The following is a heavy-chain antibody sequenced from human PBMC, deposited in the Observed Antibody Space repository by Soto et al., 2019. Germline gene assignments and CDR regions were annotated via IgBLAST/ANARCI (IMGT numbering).Heavy chain of an antibody. CDR1: GGSISSGGYY. CDR3: ARVLGYSSSWWRHSAFDI. V-gene: IGHV4-31*03. J-gene: IGHJ3*02. Sequence: TSETLSLTCTVSGGSISSGGYYWSWIRQHPGKGLEWIGYIYYSGSTYYNPSLKSRVTISVDTSKNQFSLKLSSVTAADTAVYYCARVLGYSSSWWRHSAFDIWGQGTMVTVS. CDR2: IYYSGST. D-gene: IGHD6-13*01.